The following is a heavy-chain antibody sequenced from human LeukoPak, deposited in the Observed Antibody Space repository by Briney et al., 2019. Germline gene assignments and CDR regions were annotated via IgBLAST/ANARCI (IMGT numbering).Heavy chain of an antibody. D-gene: IGHD4-23*01. V-gene: IGHV4-61*02. CDR1: GGSISSGNYY. J-gene: IGHJ3*02. CDR2: IYTSEST. CDR3: ARDLLGGAFDI. Sequence: SQTLSLTCIVSGGSISSGNYYWSWIRQPAGKGLEWIGRIYTSESTDYNPSLKSRVTILLDTPTNQFSLNLSSVTAADTAVYYCARDLLGGAFDIWGQGTMVTVSS.